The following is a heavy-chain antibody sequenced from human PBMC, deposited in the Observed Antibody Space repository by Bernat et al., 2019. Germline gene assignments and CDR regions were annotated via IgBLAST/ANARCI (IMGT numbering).Heavy chain of an antibody. CDR1: GFTFSSYG. Sequence: QVQLVESGGGVVQPGRSLRLSCAASGFTFSSYGMHWVRQAPGKGLGWVAVIWYDGSNKYYADSVKGRFTISRDNSKNTLYLQMNSLRAEDTAVYYCARDPESYYFDYWGQGTLVTVSS. D-gene: IGHD3-16*02. CDR2: IWYDGSNK. CDR3: ARDPESYYFDY. J-gene: IGHJ4*02. V-gene: IGHV3-33*01.